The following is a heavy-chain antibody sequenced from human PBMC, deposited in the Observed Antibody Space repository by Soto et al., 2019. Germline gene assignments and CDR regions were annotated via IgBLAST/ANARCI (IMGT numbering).Heavy chain of an antibody. V-gene: IGHV3-23*01. CDR1: GFTFSSYA. CDR2: ISGSGGST. J-gene: IGHJ6*03. CDR3: AKDSFRKYDILTGYYYHYMDV. D-gene: IGHD3-9*01. Sequence: EVQLLESGGGLVQPGGSLRLSCAASGFTFSSYAMSWVRQAPGKGLEWVSDISGSGGSTHDADSVKGRFTISRDNSKNKLYLQMNSLRAENTGVYYCAKDSFRKYDILTGYYYHYMDVWGKGTTVPVSS.